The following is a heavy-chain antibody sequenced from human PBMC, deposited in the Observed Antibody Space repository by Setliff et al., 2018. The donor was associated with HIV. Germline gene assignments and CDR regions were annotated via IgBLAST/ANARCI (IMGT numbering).Heavy chain of an antibody. V-gene: IGHV4-59*01. CDR1: GASMSSFF. CDR2: IYYSGSA. Sequence: SETLSLTCTVSGASMSSFFWTWIRQSPGKGLEWIAFIYYSGSANYNSALRSRVTISVDTSNNQFSLKMNSVTAADTAAYYCASLGYCSSPNCYSQYFQLWGQGTQVTVSS. D-gene: IGHD2-2*01. CDR3: ASLGYCSSPNCYSQYFQL. J-gene: IGHJ1*01.